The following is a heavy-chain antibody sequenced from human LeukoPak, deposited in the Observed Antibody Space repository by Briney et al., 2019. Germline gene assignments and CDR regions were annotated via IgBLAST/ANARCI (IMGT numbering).Heavy chain of an antibody. CDR3: AKVGSIADCFDS. D-gene: IGHD3-10*01. CDR2: ISASGTNT. CDR1: GFDFSNHD. Sequence: GGSLRLSCAASGFDFSNHDMNWVRQAPGKGPEWVATISASGTNTFYTDSVKGRFTISRDNSRNTLYLQMNSLRAEDTAVYYCAKVGSIADCFDSWGQGTLVSVSS. J-gene: IGHJ5*01. V-gene: IGHV3-23*01.